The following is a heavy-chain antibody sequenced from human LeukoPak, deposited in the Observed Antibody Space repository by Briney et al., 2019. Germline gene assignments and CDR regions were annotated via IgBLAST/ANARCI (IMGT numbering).Heavy chain of an antibody. J-gene: IGHJ4*02. D-gene: IGHD6-13*01. CDR2: ISSSSSYI. V-gene: IGHV3-21*01. CDR3: ARALAAAGAMI. Sequence: GGSLRLSCAASGFTFSSYSMNWVRQAPGKRLEWVSSISSSSSYIYYADSVKGRFTISRDNAKNSLYLQMNSLRAEDTAVYYCARALAAAGAMIWGQGTLVTVSS. CDR1: GFTFSSYS.